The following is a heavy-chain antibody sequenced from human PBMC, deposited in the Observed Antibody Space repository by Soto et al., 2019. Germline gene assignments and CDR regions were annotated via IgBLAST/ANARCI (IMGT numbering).Heavy chain of an antibody. CDR2: IHYSGLT. J-gene: IGHJ5*02. V-gene: IGHV4-31*11. Sequence: SETLSLTCAVSGGSITSGAYYWTWIRQHPGKGLEWIAYIHYSGLTYYNPSLKSRVTISVDTSNNQFSLKLSSVTAADTAVYYCARYYFDSSGYSNWFDPWGQGTLVTVSS. D-gene: IGHD3-22*01. CDR3: ARYYFDSSGYSNWFDP. CDR1: GGSITSGAYY.